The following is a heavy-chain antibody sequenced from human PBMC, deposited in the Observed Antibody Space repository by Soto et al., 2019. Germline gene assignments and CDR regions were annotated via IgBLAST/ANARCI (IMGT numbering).Heavy chain of an antibody. CDR3: ERRVVVGRLKMNDVAKPLQALL. Sequence: SKATSGFTLSNYSMHWCRQAPGKGLEWVSGISAGGDSTYYADSVKGRFTIFRDNSKNSVYLQMNSLRAEDTAVYYCERRVVVGRLKMNDVAKPLQALLWG. D-gene: IGHD2-2*01. J-gene: IGHJ2*01. V-gene: IGHV3-23*01. CDR1: GFTLSNYS. CDR2: ISAGGDST.